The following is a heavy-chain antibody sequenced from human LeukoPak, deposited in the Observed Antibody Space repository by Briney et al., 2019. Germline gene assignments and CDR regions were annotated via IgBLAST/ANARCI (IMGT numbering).Heavy chain of an antibody. CDR3: ASSYSSSWYWYFDY. Sequence: GRSLRLSCAASGFTFSSYAMSWVRQAPGKGLEWVSAISGSGGSTYYADSVKGRFTISRDNSKNTLYLQMNSLRAEDTAVYYCASSYSSSWYWYFDYWGQGTLVTVSS. D-gene: IGHD6-13*01. V-gene: IGHV3-23*01. CDR1: GFTFSSYA. CDR2: ISGSGGST. J-gene: IGHJ4*02.